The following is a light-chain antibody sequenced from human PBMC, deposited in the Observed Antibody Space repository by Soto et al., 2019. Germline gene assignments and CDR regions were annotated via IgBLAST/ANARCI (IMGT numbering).Light chain of an antibody. J-gene: IGLJ1*01. CDR2: EVS. CDR1: SSDVGGYNF. V-gene: IGLV2-14*01. CDR3: TSYSTSNSYV. Sequence: QSALTQPASVSGSPGQSITIFCTGSSSDVGGYNFVSWYQQHPDKAPKLMIYEVSKRHSGVSNRFSGSRCGNTASLTISGLQAEEAADYYCTSYSTSNSYVFGAGTKVTVL.